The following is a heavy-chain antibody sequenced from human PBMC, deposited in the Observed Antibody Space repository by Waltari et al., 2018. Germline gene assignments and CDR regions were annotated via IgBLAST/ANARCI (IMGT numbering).Heavy chain of an antibody. CDR1: EFPFSGYN. CDR3: ASDCSSTSCFDS. D-gene: IGHD2-2*01. J-gene: IGHJ5*01. CDR2: ISSSSSTI. V-gene: IGHV3-48*01. Sequence: ELRLVESGGGLVQPGGSLRLPCAASEFPFSGYNMNWVRQAPGKGLEWVSYISSSSSTIYYADSVKGRFTISRDNAKNSLFLQMNSLGAEDTAVYYCASDCSSTSCFDSWGQGTLVTVSS.